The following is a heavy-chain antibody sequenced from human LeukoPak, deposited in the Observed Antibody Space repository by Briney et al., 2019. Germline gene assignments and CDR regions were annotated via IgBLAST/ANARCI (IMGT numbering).Heavy chain of an antibody. CDR1: GYTFNDYG. V-gene: IGHV3-20*04. Sequence: GGSLRLSCAASGYTFNDYGVSWVRQAPIKGLECISGITWSGAATAYADSVKGRFTIYRDNAKNSLFLEMNSLTAEDTALYYCARGFRDGPLYGMDVWGQGTTVTVSS. D-gene: IGHD2-21*01. CDR2: ITWSGAAT. CDR3: ARGFRDGPLYGMDV. J-gene: IGHJ6*02.